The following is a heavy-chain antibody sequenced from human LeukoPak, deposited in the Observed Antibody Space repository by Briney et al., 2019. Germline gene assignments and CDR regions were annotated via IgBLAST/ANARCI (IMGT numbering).Heavy chain of an antibody. V-gene: IGHV3-30*04. CDR1: GFTFSSYA. J-gene: IGHJ4*02. CDR3: ARGGYGDYEGTFDY. CDR2: ISYDGSNK. Sequence: PGRSLRLSCAASGFTFSSYAMHWVRQAPGKGLEWVAVISYDGSNKYYADSVKGRFTISRDNSKNTLYLQMNSLGAEDTAVYYCARGGYGDYEGTFDYWGQGTLVTVSS. D-gene: IGHD4-17*01.